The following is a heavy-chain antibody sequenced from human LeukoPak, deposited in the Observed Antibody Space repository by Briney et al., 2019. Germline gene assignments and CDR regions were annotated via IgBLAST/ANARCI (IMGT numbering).Heavy chain of an antibody. J-gene: IGHJ4*02. CDR2: IYPGDSDT. D-gene: IGHD2-2*03. V-gene: IGHV5-51*01. Sequence: GESLKISCKGFGYSFTSYWIGWVRQMPGKGLEWMGIIYPGDSDTRYSPSFQGQVTISADKSISTAYLQWSSLKASDTAMYYCARLDIVVVPAAHERFDYWGQGTLVTVSS. CDR3: ARLDIVVVPAAHERFDY. CDR1: GYSFTSYW.